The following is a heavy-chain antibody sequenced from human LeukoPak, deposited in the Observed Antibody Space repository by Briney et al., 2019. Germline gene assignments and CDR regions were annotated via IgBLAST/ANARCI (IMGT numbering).Heavy chain of an antibody. CDR3: ARADWVAAAGRRGYYFDY. J-gene: IGHJ4*02. D-gene: IGHD6-13*01. Sequence: ASVKVSCKASGGTFSSYAISWVRQAPGQGLEWMGGIIPIFGTANYAQKFQGRVTITADKSTSTAYMELSSLRSEDTAAYYCARADWVAAAGRRGYYFDYWGQGTLVTVSS. CDR2: IIPIFGTA. V-gene: IGHV1-69*06. CDR1: GGTFSSYA.